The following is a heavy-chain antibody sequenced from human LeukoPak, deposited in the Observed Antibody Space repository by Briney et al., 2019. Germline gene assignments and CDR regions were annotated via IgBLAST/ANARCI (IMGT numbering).Heavy chain of an antibody. J-gene: IGHJ4*02. CDR3: AKEFNRGLPDY. Sequence: PGGSLRLSCAASGFTFSTYGMHCVRQAPGKGLEWVAVISYDGSNEYYADSVKGRFTISRDNSKNTLYLQMSSLRAEDTAVYYCAKEFNRGLPDYWGQGTLVTVPS. V-gene: IGHV3-30*18. CDR1: GFTFSTYG. CDR2: ISYDGSNE. D-gene: IGHD2-21*01.